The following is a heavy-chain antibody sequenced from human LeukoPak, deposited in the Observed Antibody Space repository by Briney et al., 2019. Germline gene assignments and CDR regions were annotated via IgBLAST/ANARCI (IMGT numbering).Heavy chain of an antibody. V-gene: IGHV4-39*01. CDR2: IYYSGGT. D-gene: IGHD3-3*01. J-gene: IGHJ6*03. CDR3: GRHGDYYYYMDV. Sequence: SETLSLTCTVSGGSMTSSSYYWGWIRQPPGKGLEWIGSIYYSGGTYYNPSLRSRVNISVDTSKNQFSLKLSSVTAADTAVYYCGRHGDYYYYMDVWGKGTTVTISS. CDR1: GGSMTSSSYY.